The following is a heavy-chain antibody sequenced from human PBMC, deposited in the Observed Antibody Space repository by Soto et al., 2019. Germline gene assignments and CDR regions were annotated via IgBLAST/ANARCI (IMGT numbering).Heavy chain of an antibody. D-gene: IGHD2-2*01. Sequence: QITLKESGPTLVKPTQTLTLTCTFSGFSLSTSGVGVGWIRQPPGKALEWLALIYWDDDKRYSPSLKSRLTITKDTSKNQVVLTMTNMDPVDTATYYCARAYCSSTSCYFNWFDPWGQGTLVTVSS. J-gene: IGHJ5*02. CDR2: IYWDDDK. V-gene: IGHV2-5*02. CDR1: GFSLSTSGVG. CDR3: ARAYCSSTSCYFNWFDP.